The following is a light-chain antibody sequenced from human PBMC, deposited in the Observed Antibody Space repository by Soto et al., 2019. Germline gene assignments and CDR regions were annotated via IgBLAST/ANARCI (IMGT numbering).Light chain of an antibody. CDR1: QSVSSN. Sequence: EIVMTQSPATLSVSPGERATLSCRASQSVSSNLAWYQQKPGQAPRLLIYGASTRATGIPARFSGSGSGTEFTLTISSLQSEDFAVYYCQQRINWPPTFGPGTKVDIK. J-gene: IGKJ3*01. V-gene: IGKV3-15*01. CDR3: QQRINWPPT. CDR2: GAS.